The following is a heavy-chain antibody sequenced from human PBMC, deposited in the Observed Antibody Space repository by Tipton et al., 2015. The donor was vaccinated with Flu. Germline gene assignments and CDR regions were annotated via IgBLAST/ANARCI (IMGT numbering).Heavy chain of an antibody. J-gene: IGHJ4*02. CDR1: GFTFSSYG. CDR3: ARDPGDRPPYYFDY. CDR2: IWYDGSNK. V-gene: IGHV3-33*01. Sequence: SGFTFSSYGMHWVRQAPGKGLEWVAVIWYDGSNKYYADSVKGRFTISRDNSKNTLYLQMNSLRAEDTAVYYCARDPGDRPPYYFDYWGQGTLVTVSS. D-gene: IGHD7-27*01.